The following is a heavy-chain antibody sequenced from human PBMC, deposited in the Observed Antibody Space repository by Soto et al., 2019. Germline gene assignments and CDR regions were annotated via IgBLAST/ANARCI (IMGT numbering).Heavy chain of an antibody. V-gene: IGHV3-48*03. J-gene: IGHJ6*02. Sequence: EEQLVESGGGLVQPGGSLTLSCAASGFSFSVFDMNWVRQAPGKGLEWVSYMTSSGDSVYYSDSVKGRFTISRDNATSSLFMQMSRLVAEDTAVYFCARDNHPPELFRYSDMDDWGHGTKVLVSS. CDR1: GFSFSVFD. CDR3: ARDNHPPELFRYSDMDD. D-gene: IGHD1-26*01. CDR2: MTSSGDSV.